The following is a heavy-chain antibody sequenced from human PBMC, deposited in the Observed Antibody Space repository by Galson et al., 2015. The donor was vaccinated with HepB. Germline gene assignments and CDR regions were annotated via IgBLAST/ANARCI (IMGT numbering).Heavy chain of an antibody. CDR2: ISGSGSST. J-gene: IGHJ4*02. CDR3: AKDRVITFGGVIATRGYY. Sequence: SLRLSCAASGFTFSSYAMSWVRQAPGKGLEWVSAISGSGSSTYYADSVKGRFTISRDNSKNTLYLQMNSLRAEDTAVYYCAKDRVITFGGVIATRGYYWGQGTLVTVSS. D-gene: IGHD3-16*02. CDR1: GFTFSSYA. V-gene: IGHV3-23*01.